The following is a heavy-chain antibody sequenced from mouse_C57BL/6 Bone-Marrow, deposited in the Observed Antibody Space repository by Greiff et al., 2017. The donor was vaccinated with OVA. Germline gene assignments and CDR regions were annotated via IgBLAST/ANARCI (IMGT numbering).Heavy chain of an antibody. CDR1: GFTFSDYG. J-gene: IGHJ4*01. Sequence: EVKLVESGGGLVKPGGSLKLSCAASGFTFSDYGMHWVRQAPEKGLEWVAYISSGSSTIYYADTVKGRFTISRDNAKNTLFLQMTSLRSEDTAMYYCARPYYGSSLYYAMDYWGQGTLVTVSS. V-gene: IGHV5-17*01. CDR2: ISSGSSTI. CDR3: ARPYYGSSLYYAMDY. D-gene: IGHD1-1*01.